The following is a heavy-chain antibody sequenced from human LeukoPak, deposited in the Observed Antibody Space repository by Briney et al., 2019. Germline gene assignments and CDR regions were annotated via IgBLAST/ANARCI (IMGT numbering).Heavy chain of an antibody. CDR2: IKQDGSEK. CDR3: ARRGGSSSRRSPIDY. J-gene: IGHJ4*02. V-gene: IGHV3-7*01. Sequence: GGSLRLSCAASGFTFSDYWMTWVRQAPGKGPEWVANIKQDGSEKYYVDPVRGRFTISRDNAKNSLFLQMNGLRVEDTGVYYCARRGGSSSRRSPIDYWGQGTLVTVSS. D-gene: IGHD6-6*01. CDR1: GFTFSDYW.